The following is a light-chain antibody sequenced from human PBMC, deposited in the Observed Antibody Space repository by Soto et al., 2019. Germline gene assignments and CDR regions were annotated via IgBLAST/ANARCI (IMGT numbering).Light chain of an antibody. CDR1: QSIRYY. J-gene: IGKJ1*01. Sequence: DIQLTQSPPTLSASVGDRVTITCRASQSIRYYLAWYQQLPGKAPKLLIYGASNLQSGVPSRFSGSGFGTEFSLTISSLQPDDFATYFCQHHNSYSQTFGQGTKVEIK. CDR3: QHHNSYSQT. CDR2: GAS. V-gene: IGKV1-5*01.